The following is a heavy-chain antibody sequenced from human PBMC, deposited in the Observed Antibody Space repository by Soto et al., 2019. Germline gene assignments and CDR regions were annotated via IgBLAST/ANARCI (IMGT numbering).Heavy chain of an antibody. Sequence: PGESLKISCKGSGYSFTSYWIGWVRQMPGKGLEWMGIIYPGDSDTRYSPSFQGQVTISADKSISTAYLQWSSLKASDTAMYYCASTPGIAAADDAFDIWGQGTPVTVSS. CDR1: GYSFTSYW. J-gene: IGHJ3*02. CDR3: ASTPGIAAADDAFDI. V-gene: IGHV5-51*01. CDR2: IYPGDSDT. D-gene: IGHD6-13*01.